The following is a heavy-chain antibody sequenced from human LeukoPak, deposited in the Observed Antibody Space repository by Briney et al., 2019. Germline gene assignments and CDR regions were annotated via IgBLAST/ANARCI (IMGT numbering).Heavy chain of an antibody. J-gene: IGHJ3*02. CDR3: ANRLSMWRGSYDAFDI. Sequence: GWSLRLSCAASGFTFSNYAMRWVRQPPGKGLEWVSAISGNGGSTYYADSVKGRFTISRDNPKNTLYLQMNSLRAEDTALYYCANRLSMWRGSYDAFDIWGQGTMVTVSS. CDR1: GFTFSNYA. D-gene: IGHD3-3*01. CDR2: ISGNGGST. V-gene: IGHV3-23*01.